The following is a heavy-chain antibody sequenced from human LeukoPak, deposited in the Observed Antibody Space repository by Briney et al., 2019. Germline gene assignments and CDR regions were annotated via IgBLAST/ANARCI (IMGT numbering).Heavy chain of an antibody. V-gene: IGHV4-39*07. J-gene: IGHJ3*02. CDR2: IYYTGIT. Sequence: SETLSLTCTVSGASITSSNYYWLWLRQPPGKGLEWIGSIYYTGITYYNLSLKSRVTISVDTSKYQCSLRLSSVTAADTAVYYCASSLYYYDSPEGAFDIWGQGTMVTVSS. CDR1: GASITSSNYY. D-gene: IGHD3-22*01. CDR3: ASSLYYYDSPEGAFDI.